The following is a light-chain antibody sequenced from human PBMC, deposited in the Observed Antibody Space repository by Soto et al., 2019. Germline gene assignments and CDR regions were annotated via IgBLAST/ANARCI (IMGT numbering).Light chain of an antibody. V-gene: IGLV2-14*01. CDR1: SSDVGGYNY. CDR3: SSYTSSSTLLYV. CDR2: EVX. Sequence: QSVLTQPASVSGSPGQSITISCTGTSSDVGGYNYVSWYQQPPGKAPKLMIYEVXXXXXXXXXXFXGSKSGNTASLTISGLXAEXXXXXYCSSYTSSSTLLYVFGTGTKVTVL. J-gene: IGLJ1*01.